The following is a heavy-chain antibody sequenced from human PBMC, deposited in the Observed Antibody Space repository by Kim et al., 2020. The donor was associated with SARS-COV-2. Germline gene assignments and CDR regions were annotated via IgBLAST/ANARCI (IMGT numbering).Heavy chain of an antibody. V-gene: IGHV4-59*13. Sequence: SETLSLTCTVSGGSISSYYWSWIRQPPGKGLEWIGYIYYSGSTNYNPSLKSRVTISVDTSKNQFSLKLSSVTAADTAVYYCASGRDSSSWYYFDYWGQGTLVTVSS. CDR3: ASGRDSSSWYYFDY. D-gene: IGHD6-13*01. CDR1: GGSISSYY. CDR2: IYYSGST. J-gene: IGHJ4*02.